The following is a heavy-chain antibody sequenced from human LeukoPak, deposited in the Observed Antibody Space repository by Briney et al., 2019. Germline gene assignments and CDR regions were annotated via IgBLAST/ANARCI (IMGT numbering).Heavy chain of an antibody. J-gene: IGHJ5*02. D-gene: IGHD7-27*01. Sequence: SETLSLTCTVSGGSVSSSSYYWGWIRQPPGKGLEWIGSISYSGTNYNNPPLKSRVSISIDTSKNQFSVKLTSVTAADTAMYYCASLGTLRSWGQGTSVTVSS. CDR2: ISYSGTN. CDR1: GGSVSSSSYY. CDR3: ASLGTLRS. V-gene: IGHV4-39*01.